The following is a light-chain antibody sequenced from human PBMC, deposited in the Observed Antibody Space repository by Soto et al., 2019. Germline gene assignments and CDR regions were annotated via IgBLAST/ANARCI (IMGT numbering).Light chain of an antibody. CDR3: SSYTSSSTLYV. J-gene: IGLJ1*01. CDR2: DVS. Sequence: QSVLTQPAFVSGSPVQSITISCTGTSSDVGGYNYVSWYQQHPGKAPKLMIYDVSNRPSGVSNRFSGSKSGNTASRTISGLQAQDEADYYCSSYTSSSTLYVFGTGTKVTVL. V-gene: IGLV2-14*01. CDR1: SSDVGGYNY.